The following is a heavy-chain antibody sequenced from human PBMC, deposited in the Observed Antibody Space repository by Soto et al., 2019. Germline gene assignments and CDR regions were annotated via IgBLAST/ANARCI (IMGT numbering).Heavy chain of an antibody. Sequence: GAAVKVSFKASGYTVTGYYMLWVRQAPGQGLEWIGWIDPGGGGTKCAEKFQGRDTMPRDTCMRRAYMELSRLRSDDTAVYYCARPPPGAVGATRPWFDPWGQGTLVTVCS. CDR1: GYTVTGYY. CDR3: ARPPPGAVGATRPWFDP. D-gene: IGHD1-26*01. V-gene: IGHV1-2*02. J-gene: IGHJ5*02. CDR2: IDPGGGGT.